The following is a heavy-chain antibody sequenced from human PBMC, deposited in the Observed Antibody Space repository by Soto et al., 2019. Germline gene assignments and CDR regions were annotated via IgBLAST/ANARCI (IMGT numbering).Heavy chain of an antibody. CDR3: ARMMAASGTAFDY. CDR1: GYSFTNYW. V-gene: IGHV5-10-1*01. Sequence: GESLKISCNGSGYSFTNYWITWVRQMPGKGLEWLGRVDPTDSYSNYSPSFQGHVTISADKSTSTAYLQWSSLKASDTATYYCARMMAASGTAFDYWGQGALVTVSS. CDR2: VDPTDSYS. D-gene: IGHD6-13*01. J-gene: IGHJ4*02.